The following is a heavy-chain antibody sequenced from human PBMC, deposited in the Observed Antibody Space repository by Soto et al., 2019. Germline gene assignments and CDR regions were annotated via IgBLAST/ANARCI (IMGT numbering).Heavy chain of an antibody. D-gene: IGHD3-10*01. CDR1: DGTSGDVGYC. J-gene: IGHJ4*02. V-gene: IGHV4-30-4*08. Sequence: VSDGTSGDVGYCWSWNRQTPGKGLEWIGYIYYSGSTYYNPSLKSRVTISVDTSKNQFSLKLSSVTAADTAVYYCARDFGSADGYFDYWGQGTLVTVSS. CDR3: ARDFGSADGYFDY. CDR2: IYYSGST.